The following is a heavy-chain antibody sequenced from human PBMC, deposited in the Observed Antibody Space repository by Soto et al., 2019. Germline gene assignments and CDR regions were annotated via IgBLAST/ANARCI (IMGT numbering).Heavy chain of an antibody. CDR3: ARLIYSSSWYHYYYYGMDV. CDR2: IYYSGST. Sequence: SETLSLTCTVSGGSISSSSYYWGWIRQPPGKGLEWIGSIYYSGSTYYNPSLKSRVTISVDTSKNQFSLKLSSVTAADTAVYYCARLIYSSSWYHYYYYGMDVWGQGTTVTVS. CDR1: GGSISSSSYY. V-gene: IGHV4-39*01. D-gene: IGHD6-13*01. J-gene: IGHJ6*02.